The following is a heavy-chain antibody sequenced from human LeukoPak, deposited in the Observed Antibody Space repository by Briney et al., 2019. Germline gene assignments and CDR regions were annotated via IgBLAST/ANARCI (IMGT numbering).Heavy chain of an antibody. V-gene: IGHV3-23*01. D-gene: IGHD3-9*01. CDR1: GFPLSCYA. Sequence: GEALRLSCAAPGFPLSCYAMSWVRQTPGRGLEWVSAIRGCGGITYYAASLKGRFTTARYNTKNSMYLQMNSLRAEDTAVYYCASSIVRYFDWLFLPFDYWGQGTLVTVSS. J-gene: IGHJ4*02. CDR3: ASSIVRYFDWLFLPFDY. CDR2: IRGCGGIT.